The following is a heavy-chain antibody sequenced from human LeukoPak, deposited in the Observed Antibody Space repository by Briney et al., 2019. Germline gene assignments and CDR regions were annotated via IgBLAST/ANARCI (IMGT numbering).Heavy chain of an antibody. Sequence: PGGSLRLSCAASGFTFSSDSMNWVCQAPRQGLGWVSFINGSGSVLIYGDTVKGRLTISRDNAKHSLFLQMNTRRAEDTAEYYCVRDGFSGNTVYLNWGQGTLVTVSS. CDR2: INGSGSVL. CDR1: GFTFSSDS. CDR3: VRDGFSGNTVYLN. J-gene: IGHJ4*02. V-gene: IGHV3-48*01. D-gene: IGHD3-3*01.